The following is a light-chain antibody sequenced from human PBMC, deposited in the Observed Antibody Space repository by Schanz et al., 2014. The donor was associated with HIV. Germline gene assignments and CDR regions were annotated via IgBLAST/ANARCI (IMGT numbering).Light chain of an antibody. CDR1: QSISEW. CDR3: LHYNDFAST. V-gene: IGKV1-5*03. J-gene: IGKJ2*01. CDR2: EAS. Sequence: DIQMTQFPSTLSASVGDRITITCRASQSISEWLAWYQQKPGQAPNLLISEASTLESGVPSRFSGTGSGTEFTLTISSLQPDDFATYFCLHYNDFASTFGQGTKLEIK.